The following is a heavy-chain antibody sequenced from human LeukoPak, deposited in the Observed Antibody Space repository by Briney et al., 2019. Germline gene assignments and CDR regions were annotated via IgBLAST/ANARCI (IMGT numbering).Heavy chain of an antibody. D-gene: IGHD2-2*01. J-gene: IGHJ4*02. CDR3: ARDRGDIVVAPAGTPDY. V-gene: IGHV1-69*04. CDR2: IIPILGIA. Sequence: ASVKVSCKASGGTFSSYTISWVRQAPGQGLEWMGRIIPILGIANYAQKFQGRVTITADKSTSTAYMELSSLRSEDTAVYYCARDRGDIVVAPAGTPDYWGQGTLVTVSS. CDR1: GGTFSSYT.